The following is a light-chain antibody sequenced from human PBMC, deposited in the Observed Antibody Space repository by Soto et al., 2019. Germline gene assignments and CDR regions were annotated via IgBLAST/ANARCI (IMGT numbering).Light chain of an antibody. CDR2: DVY. Sequence: QSVLTQPASVSGSPGQSITISCTGTSSDVGDYDFVSWYQHYPGKAPKLIIYDVYNLPSGVSLRFSGSKSGNTASLTIFGLQAEDEADYYCSHPFTNTHVVCGAGTKLTVL. V-gene: IGLV2-14*03. CDR1: SSDVGDYDF. J-gene: IGLJ2*01. CDR3: SHPFTNTHVV.